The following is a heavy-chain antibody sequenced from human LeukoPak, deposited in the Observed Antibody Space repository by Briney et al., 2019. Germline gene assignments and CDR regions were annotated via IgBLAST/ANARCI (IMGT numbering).Heavy chain of an antibody. V-gene: IGHV3-21*01. D-gene: IGHD3-22*01. CDR1: GFTFSFYS. J-gene: IGHJ3*02. Sequence: GGSLRLSCAASGFTFSFYSMNWVRQTPGQGLEWVSIISRDSRTIFYADSVKGRFTISRDNAKNSLYLQMNSLRAEDTAVYYCARDTSGYYDSSGYSRDAFDIWGQGTMVTVSP. CDR3: ARDTSGYYDSSGYSRDAFDI. CDR2: ISRDSRTI.